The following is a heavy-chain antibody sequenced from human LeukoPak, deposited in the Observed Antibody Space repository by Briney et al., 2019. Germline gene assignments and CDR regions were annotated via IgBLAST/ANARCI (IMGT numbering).Heavy chain of an antibody. J-gene: IGHJ5*02. D-gene: IGHD4-11*01. V-gene: IGHV3-33*01. CDR2: IWHDGNRQ. CDR1: GFTFTTYG. CDR3: ARDLNSNNSNPGWFDP. Sequence: GGSLRLSCAASGFTFTTYGIHFVRQAPGKGLEWVELIWHDGNRQYYADSVKGRFTISRDDSKNTVSLQMNSLRAEDTAIYYCARDLNSNNSNPGWFDPWGQGTLVTVSS.